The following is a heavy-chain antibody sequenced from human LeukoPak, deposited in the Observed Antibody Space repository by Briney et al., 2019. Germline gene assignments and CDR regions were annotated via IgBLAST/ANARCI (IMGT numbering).Heavy chain of an antibody. Sequence: GGSLRLSCAASGFTFSSDAMSWVRQAPGKGLEWVSAISGSGGSTYYADSVKGRFTISRDNSKNTLYLQMNSLRAEDTAVYYCAKGGYCSSTSCSRQGFDPWGQGTLVTVSS. J-gene: IGHJ5*02. CDR3: AKGGYCSSTSCSRQGFDP. V-gene: IGHV3-23*01. CDR2: ISGSGGST. D-gene: IGHD2-2*01. CDR1: GFTFSSDA.